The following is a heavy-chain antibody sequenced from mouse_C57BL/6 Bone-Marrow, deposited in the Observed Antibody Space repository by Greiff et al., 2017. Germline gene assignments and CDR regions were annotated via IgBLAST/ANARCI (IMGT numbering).Heavy chain of an antibody. D-gene: IGHD1-1*01. Sequence: VQLQQSGPGLVQPSQSLSITCTVSGFSLTSYGVHWVRQSPGKGLEWLGVIWSGGSTDYNAAFISRLSISKDNSKSQVFFKMNSRQADDTAIYYWARKGNYGGGGVYAMDYWGQGTSVTVSS. CDR3: ARKGNYGGGGVYAMDY. CDR1: GFSLTSYG. J-gene: IGHJ4*01. V-gene: IGHV2-2*01. CDR2: IWSGGST.